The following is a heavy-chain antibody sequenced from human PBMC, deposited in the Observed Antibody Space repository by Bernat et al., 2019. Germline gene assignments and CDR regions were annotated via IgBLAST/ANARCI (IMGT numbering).Heavy chain of an antibody. CDR1: GFTFSNYA. J-gene: IGHJ6*02. V-gene: IGHV3-30-3*01. CDR3: AGVMTTVTTFYYGMDD. Sequence: QVQLVESGGGVVQPGRSLRLSCAASGFTFSNYAMHWVRQAPGKGLEWVAVISYDGSNKYYADSVKGRFTISRDNSKNTLYLQMNSLRAEDTAVYYCAGVMTTVTTFYYGMDDWGQGTTVTVSS. CDR2: ISYDGSNK. D-gene: IGHD4-17*01.